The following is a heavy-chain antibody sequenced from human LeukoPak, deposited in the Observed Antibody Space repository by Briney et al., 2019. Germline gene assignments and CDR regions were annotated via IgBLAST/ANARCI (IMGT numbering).Heavy chain of an antibody. CDR3: ARDSRIAAAGLLYYYYYYGMDV. V-gene: IGHV1-46*01. CDR2: INPSGGST. CDR1: GYTFTIYY. Sequence: ASVKVSCKASGYTFTIYYMHWVRQAPGQGLEWMGIINPSGGSTSYAQKFQGRVTMTRDTSTSTVYMELSSLRSEDTAVYYCARDSRIAAAGLLYYYYYYGMDVWGQGTTVTVSS. D-gene: IGHD6-13*01. J-gene: IGHJ6*02.